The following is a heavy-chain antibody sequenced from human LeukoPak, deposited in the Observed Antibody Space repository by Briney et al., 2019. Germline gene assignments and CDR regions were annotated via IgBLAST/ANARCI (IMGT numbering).Heavy chain of an antibody. J-gene: IGHJ4*02. D-gene: IGHD3-3*01. V-gene: IGHV4-39*01. CDR3: AGSITIFGLDY. CDR1: GGSITSGPYF. Sequence: SETLSLTCTVSGGSITSGPYFWGWIRQPPGKGLEYVGAIFYSGITYYNPSLKSRAAISVDTSKNQFSLKLSSVTAADTAVYYCAGSITIFGLDYWGQGALVTVSS. CDR2: IFYSGIT.